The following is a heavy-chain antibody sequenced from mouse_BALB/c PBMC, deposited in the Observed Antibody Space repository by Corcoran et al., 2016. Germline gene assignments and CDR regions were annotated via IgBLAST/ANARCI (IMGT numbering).Heavy chain of an antibody. CDR1: GYTFTNSG. V-gene: IGHV9-3-1*01. CDR2: INTYTGEP. J-gene: IGHJ3*01. Sequence: QIQLVQSGPELKKPGETVKISCKASGYTFTNSGMNWVKQAPGKGLKWMGWINTYTGEPTYADDFKGRFAFSLETSASTAYLQINSLKNEDTATYFCASDPSGFADWGQGTLVTVSA. CDR3: ASDPSGFAD.